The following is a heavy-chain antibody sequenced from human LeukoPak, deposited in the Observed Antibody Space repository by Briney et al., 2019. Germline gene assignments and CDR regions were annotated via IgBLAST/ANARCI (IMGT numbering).Heavy chain of an antibody. CDR2: IIPIFGTA. J-gene: IGHJ3*02. D-gene: IGHD1-26*01. Sequence: ASVKVSCKASGGTFSSYAISWVRQAPGQGLEWMGGIIPIFGTANYAQKFQGRVTITADKSTSTAYMELSSLRSEDTAVYYCAILGATAWGHAFDIWGQGTMVTVSS. CDR1: GGTFSSYA. CDR3: AILGATAWGHAFDI. V-gene: IGHV1-69*06.